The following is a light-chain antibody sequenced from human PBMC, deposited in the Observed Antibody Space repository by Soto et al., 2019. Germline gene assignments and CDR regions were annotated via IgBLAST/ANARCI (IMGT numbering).Light chain of an antibody. CDR3: QQYSSYST. CDR1: QSISSW. CDR2: KAS. J-gene: IGKJ1*01. V-gene: IGKV1-5*03. Sequence: DIQMTQSPSTRSASVGDRVTITSRVSQSISSWLAWYQQKPGKAPKLLIYKASSLERGVPSRFSGSGSGTEFTLTISSLQPDDFATYYCQQYSSYSTFGQGTKVEIE.